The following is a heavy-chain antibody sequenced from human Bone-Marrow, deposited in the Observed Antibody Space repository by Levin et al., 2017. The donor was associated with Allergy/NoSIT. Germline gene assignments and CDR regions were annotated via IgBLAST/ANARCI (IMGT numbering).Heavy chain of an antibody. Sequence: GESLKISCAASGFTFDDYGMSWVRQAPGKGLEWVSGINWNGGSTGYADSVKGRFTISRDNAKNSLYLQMNSLRAEDTALYHCARDWGRYCSSTSGDAQDYWGQGTLVTVSS. V-gene: IGHV3-20*01. CDR2: INWNGGST. CDR1: GFTFDDYG. CDR3: ARDWGRYCSSTSGDAQDY. D-gene: IGHD2-2*01. J-gene: IGHJ4*02.